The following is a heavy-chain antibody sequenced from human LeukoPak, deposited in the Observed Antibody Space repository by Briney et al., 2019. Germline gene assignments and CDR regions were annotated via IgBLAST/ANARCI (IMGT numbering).Heavy chain of an antibody. V-gene: IGHV4-61*08. J-gene: IGHJ4*02. CDR1: GASITSGAFY. CDR3: ARHDVVPVIRRGFDF. D-gene: IGHD2-21*02. Sequence: SSETLSLTCTVSGASITSGAFYWSWIRQPPGKGLEWIGYIFYTGTTLYSPSLRGRVTMSVDTSENQFSLKLSSVTAADTAMYYCARHDVVPVIRRGFDFWGQGTLVTVSS. CDR2: IFYTGTT.